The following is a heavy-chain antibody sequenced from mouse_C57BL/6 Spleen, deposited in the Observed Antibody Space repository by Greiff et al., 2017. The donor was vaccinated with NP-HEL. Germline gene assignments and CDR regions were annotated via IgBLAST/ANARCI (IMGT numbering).Heavy chain of an antibody. V-gene: IGHV5-9-1*02. CDR3: TRDPSYDGSWYFDV. CDR1: GFTFSSYA. J-gene: IGHJ1*03. D-gene: IGHD2-3*01. Sequence: DVQLVESGEGLVKPGGSLKLSCAASGFTFSSYAMSWVRQTPEKRLEWVAYISSGGDYIYYADTVKGRFTISRDNARNTLYLQMSSLKSEDTAMYYCTRDPSYDGSWYFDVWGTGTTVTVSS. CDR2: ISSGGDYI.